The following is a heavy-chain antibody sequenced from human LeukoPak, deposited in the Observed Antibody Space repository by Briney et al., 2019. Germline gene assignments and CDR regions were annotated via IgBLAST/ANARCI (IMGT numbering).Heavy chain of an antibody. V-gene: IGHV1-69*05. D-gene: IGHD1-7*01. CDR3: ARGPRLELPSHFDY. J-gene: IGHJ4*02. CDR2: IIPIFGTA. CDR1: GGTFSSYA. Sequence: SAKVSCKASGGTFSSYAISWVRQAPGQGLEWMGGIIPIFGTANYAQKFQGRVTITTDESTSTAYMELSRLRSEDTAVDYCARGPRLELPSHFDYWGQGTLVTVSS.